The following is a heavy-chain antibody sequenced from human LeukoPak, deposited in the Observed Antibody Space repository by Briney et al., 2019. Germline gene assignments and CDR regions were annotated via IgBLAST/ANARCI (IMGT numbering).Heavy chain of an antibody. CDR3: ARDPAAGLGCFDY. J-gene: IGHJ4*02. CDR1: GGTFSSYA. V-gene: IGHV1-69*05. D-gene: IGHD6-13*01. Sequence: SVKVSCKASGGTFSSYAISWVRQAPGQGLEWMGGIIPIFGTANYAQKFQGRVTITTDESTSTAYMELSSLRSEDTAVYYCARDPAAGLGCFDYWGQGTLVTVSS. CDR2: IIPIFGTA.